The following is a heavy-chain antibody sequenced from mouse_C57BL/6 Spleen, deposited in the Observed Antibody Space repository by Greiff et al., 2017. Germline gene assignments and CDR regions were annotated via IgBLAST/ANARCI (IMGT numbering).Heavy chain of an antibody. Sequence: EVQLQQSGAELVKPGASVKLSCTASGFNIKDYYMHWVKQRTEQGLEWIGRIDPEDGETKYAPKFQGKATITADTSSNTASLQLSRLTSEDTAVYYCASYDGSSYGYAMDYWGQGTSVTVSS. D-gene: IGHD1-1*01. CDR2: IDPEDGET. CDR1: GFNIKDYY. V-gene: IGHV14-2*01. CDR3: ASYDGSSYGYAMDY. J-gene: IGHJ4*01.